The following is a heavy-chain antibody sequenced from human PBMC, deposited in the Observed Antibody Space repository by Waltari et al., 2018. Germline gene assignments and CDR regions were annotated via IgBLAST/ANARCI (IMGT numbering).Heavy chain of an antibody. CDR2: IKTQSDGGGAT. V-gene: IGHV3-15*01. D-gene: IGHD3-16*02. CDR3: TTDQGDSYTFYSFDY. CDR1: GFTFRHTG. Sequence: EVQLVESGGGLVNPGGSLRLSCAASGFTFRHTGMDWFRQAPGKGLEWIARIKTQSDGGGATYYAAPVTGRFTVSRDDSKNMLYLQMSSLKTEDTAMYYCTTDQGDSYTFYSFDYWGQGTLVTVSS. J-gene: IGHJ4*02.